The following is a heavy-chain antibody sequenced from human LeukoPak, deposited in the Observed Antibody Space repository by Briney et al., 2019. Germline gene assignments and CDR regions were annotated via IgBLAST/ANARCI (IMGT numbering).Heavy chain of an antibody. CDR1: GFTVSSNY. CDR2: ICSSGSI. J-gene: IGHJ4*02. D-gene: IGHD6-13*01. Sequence: GGSLRLSCAASGFTVSSNYMSWVRQAPGKGLEWVSVICSSGSIDYADSVKGRFTISRDNSKNTLYLQMNSLRAEDTVLYYCAKAWGAAAGFDYWGQGTLVTVSS. CDR3: AKAWGAAAGFDY. V-gene: IGHV3-53*05.